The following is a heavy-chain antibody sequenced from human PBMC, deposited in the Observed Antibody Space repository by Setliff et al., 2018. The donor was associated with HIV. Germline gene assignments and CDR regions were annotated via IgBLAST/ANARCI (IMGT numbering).Heavy chain of an antibody. CDR2: VYFDET. J-gene: IGHJ3*02. V-gene: IGHV4-59*01. CDR1: GDLSAYT. CDR3: AGAYNFWAHFDT. Sequence: SETLSLTCSVSGDLSAYTWNWIRQSPGKGLEWIGYVYFDETNYNPSLKGRVTISSDNSKERFSLSLRSASAADTAVYYCAGAYNFWAHFDTWGPGITVTVSS. D-gene: IGHD1-1*01.